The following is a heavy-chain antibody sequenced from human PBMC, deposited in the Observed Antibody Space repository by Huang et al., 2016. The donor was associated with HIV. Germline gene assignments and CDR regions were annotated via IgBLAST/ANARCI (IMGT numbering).Heavy chain of an antibody. J-gene: IGHJ4*02. V-gene: IGHV3-9*01. CDR2: MSWNSGSI. D-gene: IGHD3-10*01. Sequence: EVQLVESGGGLVQPGRSLRLSCAASGFTFDDYGMHWVRQVPGKGLEWCSGMSWNSGSIGYADSVKGRVTISRDNAKNSLYLQMNSLRAEDTALYYCARRGVMVRGAHFDYWGLGTLVTVSS. CDR1: GFTFDDYG. CDR3: ARRGVMVRGAHFDY.